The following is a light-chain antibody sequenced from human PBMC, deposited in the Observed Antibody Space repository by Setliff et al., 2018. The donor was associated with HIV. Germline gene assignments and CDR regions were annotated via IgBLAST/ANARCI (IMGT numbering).Light chain of an antibody. J-gene: IGLJ1*01. CDR2: EVT. CDR3: CSYAGNSTYV. Sequence: QSALTQPASVSGSPGQSITTACSGTSSDVGSHNLVSWYQQHPDKAPKVMIYEVTKRPSGISNRFSGSKSGNTASLTISGLQAEDEADYYCCSYAGNSTYVFGTGTKVTVL. V-gene: IGLV2-23*02. CDR1: SSDVGSHNL.